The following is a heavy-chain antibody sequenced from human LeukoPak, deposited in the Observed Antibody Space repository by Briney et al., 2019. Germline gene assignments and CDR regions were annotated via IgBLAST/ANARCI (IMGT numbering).Heavy chain of an antibody. D-gene: IGHD3/OR15-3a*01. CDR1: VLTLRSYS. V-gene: IGHV3-30*04. J-gene: IGHJ6*03. CDR2: LSYEGSNK. CDR3: AIDSVDGHHPYYFYYRDV. Sequence: GGSQRLSCASSVLTLRSYSTHWVRHAPGKGLVWVTDLSYEGSNKYYTESAEDRFTISRDNSKNTLHLQLNSQRAKDTTVYYCAIDSVDGHHPYYFYYRDVWGRETTVSVSS.